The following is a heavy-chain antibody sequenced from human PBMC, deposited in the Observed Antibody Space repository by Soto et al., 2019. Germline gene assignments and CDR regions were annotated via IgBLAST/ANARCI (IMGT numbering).Heavy chain of an antibody. CDR1: GFTFSSYG. CDR3: ARDLEMATAN. V-gene: IGHV3-33*01. Sequence: QVQLVESGGGVVQPGRSLRLSCAASGFTFSSYGMHWVRQAPGKGLEWVAVIWYDGSNKYYADSVKGRFTISRDNSKNTLSLQMNSLRAEDTAVYYCARDLEMATANWGQGTLVTVSS. CDR2: IWYDGSNK. D-gene: IGHD5-18*01. J-gene: IGHJ4*02.